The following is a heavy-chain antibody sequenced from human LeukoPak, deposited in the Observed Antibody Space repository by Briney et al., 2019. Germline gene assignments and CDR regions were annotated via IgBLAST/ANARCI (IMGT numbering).Heavy chain of an antibody. CDR3: ARDPVEWELLLDY. D-gene: IGHD1-26*01. J-gene: IGHJ4*02. Sequence: GGSLRLSCAAPGFTFSSYWMGWVRQAPGKRLEWVANMNIDGSEKYYADSAKGRFTISRDNARNSVYLQMNSLRVEDTAVYYCARDPVEWELLLDYWGQGTLVTVSS. CDR2: MNIDGSEK. CDR1: GFTFSSYW. V-gene: IGHV3-7*01.